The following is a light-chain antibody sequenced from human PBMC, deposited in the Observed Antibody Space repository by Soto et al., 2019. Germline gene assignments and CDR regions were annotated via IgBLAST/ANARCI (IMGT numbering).Light chain of an antibody. J-gene: IGLJ1*01. V-gene: IGLV2-14*01. CDR2: EVN. Sequence: ALTQPASVSGSPGQSITISCTGTSSDLGGYNYVSWYQQHPGKAPKLMIYEVNNRPSGVSNRFSGSKSGNTASLTISGLQAEDEADYYCSSYTSSNTLVFGTGTKVTVL. CDR3: SSYTSSNTLV. CDR1: SSDLGGYNY.